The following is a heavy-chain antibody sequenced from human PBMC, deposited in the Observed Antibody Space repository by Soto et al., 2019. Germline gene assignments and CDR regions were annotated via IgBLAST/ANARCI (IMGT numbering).Heavy chain of an antibody. J-gene: IGHJ5*02. CDR2: ISYRGST. D-gene: IGHD6-13*01. Sequence: SETLSLTCTVSGGSISSYYWSWIRQPPGKGLEWIGYISYRGSTNYDPSLTSRVPISVDSSKNQFSLKLSSVTAADTAVYDCARTQLGGNGFDPWGQGTLVTVSS. CDR1: GGSISSYY. CDR3: ARTQLGGNGFDP. V-gene: IGHV4-59*01.